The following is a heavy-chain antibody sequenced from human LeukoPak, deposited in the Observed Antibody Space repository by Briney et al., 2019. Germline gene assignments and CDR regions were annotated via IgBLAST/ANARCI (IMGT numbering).Heavy chain of an antibody. J-gene: IGHJ3*02. Sequence: GGSLRLSCAASGFTFSSYWMTWVRQAPGKGLEWVANIKQDGSEKYYVDTVKGRFTISRDSANNSLYLQLNSLRAEDTAVYYCARERGGFCSGTSCYKAFDIWGQGTMVTVSS. CDR2: IKQDGSEK. CDR3: ARERGGFCSGTSCYKAFDI. D-gene: IGHD2-2*02. CDR1: GFTFSSYW. V-gene: IGHV3-7*01.